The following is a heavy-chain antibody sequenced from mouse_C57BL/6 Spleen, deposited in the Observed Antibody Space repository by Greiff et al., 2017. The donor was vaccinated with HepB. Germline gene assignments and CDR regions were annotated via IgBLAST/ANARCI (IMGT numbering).Heavy chain of an antibody. CDR2: IDPSDSET. D-gene: IGHD2-5*01. CDR3: ARTYSNYSWYFDV. V-gene: IGHV1-52*01. CDR1: GYTFTSYW. Sequence: VQLQQPGAELVRPGSSVKLSCKASGYTFTSYWMHWVKQRPIQGLEWIGNIDPSDSETHYNQKFKDKATLTVDKSSSTAYMQLSSLISEDSAVYYCARTYSNYSWYFDVWGTGTTVTVSS. J-gene: IGHJ1*03.